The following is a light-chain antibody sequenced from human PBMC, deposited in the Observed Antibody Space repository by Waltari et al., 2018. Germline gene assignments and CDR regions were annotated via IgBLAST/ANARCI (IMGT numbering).Light chain of an antibody. J-gene: IGLJ3*02. CDR2: LEGSGSY. Sequence: QQPGKAARYWRRLEGSGSYNRGSGVPDRFSGSSAGADRYLTIANLQPEDEAYYYCETWNRYTWVFGGGTKLTGL. V-gene: IGLV4-60*03. CDR3: ETWNRYTWV.